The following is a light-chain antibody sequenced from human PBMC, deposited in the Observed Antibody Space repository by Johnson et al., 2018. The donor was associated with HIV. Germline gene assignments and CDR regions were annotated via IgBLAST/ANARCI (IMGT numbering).Light chain of an antibody. V-gene: IGLV1-51*01. Sequence: QLVLTQPPSVSAAPGQKVTISCSGSSSNIGNNYVSWYQHLPGTAPKLLIYDNNKRPSGIPDRFSGSKSGTSATLGITGLQTGAEADYYCGTWDSSLSAHNYVFGTGTKVTVL. CDR1: SSNIGNNY. CDR3: GTWDSSLSAHNYV. J-gene: IGLJ1*01. CDR2: DNN.